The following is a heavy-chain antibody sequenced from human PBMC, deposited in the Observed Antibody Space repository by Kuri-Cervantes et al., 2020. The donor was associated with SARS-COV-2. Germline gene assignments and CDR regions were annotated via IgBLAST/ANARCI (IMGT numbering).Heavy chain of an antibody. J-gene: IGHJ3*01. CDR3: ARLVDYDVLTGYDPYAFDL. Sequence: SETLSLTCTVSSVSISYSFWGWVRQPPGKGLECIGYVYHNGNINYNPSLKSRVSLSIDTSRKQFSLRLSSVTAADTAVYFCARLVDYDVLTGYDPYAFDLWGQGTTVTVSS. CDR2: VYHNGNI. CDR1: SVSISYSF. D-gene: IGHD3-9*01. V-gene: IGHV4-59*08.